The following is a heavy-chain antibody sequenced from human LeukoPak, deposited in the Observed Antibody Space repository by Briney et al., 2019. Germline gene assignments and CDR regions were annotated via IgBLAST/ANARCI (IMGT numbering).Heavy chain of an antibody. J-gene: IGHJ3*02. CDR1: GFTFSSYA. CDR3: AKLSSGWFSNAFDI. V-gene: IGHV3-23*01. CDR2: ISGSGGST. Sequence: GGSLRLSCAASGFTFSSYAMSRVRQAPGKGLEWVSAISGSGGSTYYADSVKGRFTISRGNSKNTLYLQMNSLRAEDTAVYYCAKLSSGWFSNAFDIWGQGTMVTVSS. D-gene: IGHD6-19*01.